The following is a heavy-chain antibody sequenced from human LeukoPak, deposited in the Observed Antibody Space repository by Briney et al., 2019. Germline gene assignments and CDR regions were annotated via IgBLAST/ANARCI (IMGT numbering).Heavy chain of an antibody. Sequence: GGSLRLSCAASGVTFSSYAMHWVRQAPGKGLEWVAGIWYDGSNKYYADSVKGRFTISRDNSKNTLYLQMNSLRAEDTAVYYCAREPNSGWPYYYYGMDVWGQGTTVTVSS. V-gene: IGHV3-33*08. CDR2: IWYDGSNK. D-gene: IGHD6-19*01. CDR3: AREPNSGWPYYYYGMDV. CDR1: GVTFSSYA. J-gene: IGHJ6*02.